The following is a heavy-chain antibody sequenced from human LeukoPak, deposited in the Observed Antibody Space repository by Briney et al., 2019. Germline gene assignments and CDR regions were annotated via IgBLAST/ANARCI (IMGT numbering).Heavy chain of an antibody. Sequence: GGSLRLSCAASRFTFSNYGVNWVRQAPGKGLEWVSYISSSSSTIYYADSVKGRFTISRDNAKNSLYLQMNSLRDEDTAVYYCASLYGSGSYVAYYYGMDVWGQGTTVTVSS. CDR2: ISSSSSTI. CDR3: ASLYGSGSYVAYYYGMDV. J-gene: IGHJ6*02. CDR1: RFTFSNYG. V-gene: IGHV3-48*02. D-gene: IGHD3-10*01.